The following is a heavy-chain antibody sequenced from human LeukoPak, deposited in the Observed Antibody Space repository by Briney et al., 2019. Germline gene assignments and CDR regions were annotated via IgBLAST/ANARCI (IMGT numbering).Heavy chain of an antibody. CDR2: ISSSSSYI. J-gene: IGHJ3*02. CDR3: ARDQDYDDAFDI. Sequence: GGSLRLSCAASGFTFSSYSMNWVRQAPRKGLEWVSSISSSSSYIYYADSVKGRFTTSRDNAKNSLYLQMNSLRAEDTAVYYCARDQDYDDAFDIWGQGTMVTVSS. CDR1: GFTFSSYS. V-gene: IGHV3-21*01. D-gene: IGHD4-17*01.